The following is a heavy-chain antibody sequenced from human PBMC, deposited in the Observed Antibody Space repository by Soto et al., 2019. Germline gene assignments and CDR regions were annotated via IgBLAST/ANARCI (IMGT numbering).Heavy chain of an antibody. CDR3: VRDTTAWRGMDY. Sequence: GGSLRLSCAASGFTFSTYCMHWVRHTPGTGLVWVSRTCRYGRELYYADSVKGRFTISRDDAKNTLYLQMDSLRVEDTGIYYCVRDTTAWRGMDYWGQGALVTVSS. D-gene: IGHD1-1*01. CDR2: TCRYGREL. CDR1: GFTFSTYC. J-gene: IGHJ4*02. V-gene: IGHV3-74*01.